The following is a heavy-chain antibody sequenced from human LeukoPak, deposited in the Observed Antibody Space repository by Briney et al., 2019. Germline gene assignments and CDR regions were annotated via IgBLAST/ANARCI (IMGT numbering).Heavy chain of an antibody. V-gene: IGHV4-61*02. CDR2: IYTSGST. CDR3: ARGTREVRGPGFDY. Sequence: SETLSLTCTVSGGSISSGSYYWSWSRRPAGKGLEWSGRIYTSGSTNYNPSLKSRVTISVDTSKNQFSLKLSSVTAADTAVYYCARGTREVRGPGFDYWGQGTLVTVSS. CDR1: GGSISSGSYY. J-gene: IGHJ4*02. D-gene: IGHD3-10*01.